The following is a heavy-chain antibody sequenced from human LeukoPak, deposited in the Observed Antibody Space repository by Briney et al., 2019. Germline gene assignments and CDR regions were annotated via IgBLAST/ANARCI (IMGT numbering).Heavy chain of an antibody. CDR3: ARGGGYSSSSGRYYYYYGMDV. Sequence: ASVKVSCKASGYTFTSYDIHWVRQATGQGLEWMGWMNPNSGNTGYAQKFQGRVTMTRNTSISTAYMELSSLRSEDTAVYYCARGGGYSSSSGRYYYYYGMDVWGQGTTVTVSS. J-gene: IGHJ6*02. CDR2: MNPNSGNT. V-gene: IGHV1-8*01. D-gene: IGHD6-6*01. CDR1: GYTFTSYD.